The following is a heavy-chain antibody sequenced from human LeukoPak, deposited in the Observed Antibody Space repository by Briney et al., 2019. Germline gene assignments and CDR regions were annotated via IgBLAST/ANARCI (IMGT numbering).Heavy chain of an antibody. V-gene: IGHV3-30*02. D-gene: IGHD6-19*01. CDR2: IRYDGSNK. CDR1: GFTFSSYG. CDR3: AKYSSSSGWYRGWFDP. J-gene: IGHJ5*02. Sequence: PGGSLRLSCAASGFTFSSYGMHWVRQAPGKGLEGVAFIRYDGSNKYYADSVKGRFTISRDNSKNTLYLQMNSLRAEDTAVYYCAKYSSSSGWYRGWFDPWGQGTLVTVSS.